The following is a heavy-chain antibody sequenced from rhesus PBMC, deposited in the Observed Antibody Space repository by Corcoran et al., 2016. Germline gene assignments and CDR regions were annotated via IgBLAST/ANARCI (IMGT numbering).Heavy chain of an antibody. CDR1: GFSINTTGTA. V-gene: IGHV2-95*01. CDR2: IYWNDSK. D-gene: IGHD6S26*01. CDR3: ARVRGYNSGWSKGYWYFDL. J-gene: IGHJ2*01. Sequence: QVTLKESGPALVKPTQTLTLTCTFSGFSINTTGTAVGWTRQPPGKALEWLASIYWNDSKYYSTSLKSRLTISKDTSKNQVVLTMTNMDPVDTATYYCARVRGYNSGWSKGYWYFDLWGPGTPITISS.